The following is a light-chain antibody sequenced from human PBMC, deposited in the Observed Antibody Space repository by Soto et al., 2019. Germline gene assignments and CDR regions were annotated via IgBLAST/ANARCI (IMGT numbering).Light chain of an antibody. V-gene: IGKV3-20*01. J-gene: IGKJ4*01. CDR1: QRVSSNY. CDR2: GAS. Sequence: EVVLTQSPGTLSLSPGERATLSFGASQRVSSNYLAWYQQRHGQAPRILIYGASSRATGIPDRFSGSGSGTDFTLTISRLQPEDVAVYYCQQYGSSLLPFGGGTK. CDR3: QQYGSSLLP.